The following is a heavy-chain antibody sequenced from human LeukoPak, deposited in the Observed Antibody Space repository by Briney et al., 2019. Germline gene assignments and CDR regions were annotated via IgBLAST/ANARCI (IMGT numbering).Heavy chain of an antibody. V-gene: IGHV4-59*08. CDR2: IYYSGST. Sequence: SETLSLTCTVSGGSISSYYWSWIRQPPGKGLEWIGYIYYSGSTNYNPSLKSRVTISVDPSKNQFSLKLSSVTAADTAVYYCARWVRGPTAFDYWGQGTLVTVSS. J-gene: IGHJ4*02. D-gene: IGHD3-10*01. CDR1: GGSISSYY. CDR3: ARWVRGPTAFDY.